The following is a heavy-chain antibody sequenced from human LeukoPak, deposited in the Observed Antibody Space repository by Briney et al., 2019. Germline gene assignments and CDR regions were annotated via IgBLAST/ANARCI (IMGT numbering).Heavy chain of an antibody. J-gene: IGHJ4*02. D-gene: IGHD4-17*01. CDR3: ARARDYGDYPPDY. Sequence: GGSQRLSCAASGYTFSSYSMNWVRQAPGKGLEWVSHIGGSGSTIYYADSVKGRFTISRDNAKKLLYLQMSSLRAEDTAVYYCARARDYGDYPPDYWGQGTLVTVSS. V-gene: IGHV3-48*01. CDR2: IGGSGSTI. CDR1: GYTFSSYS.